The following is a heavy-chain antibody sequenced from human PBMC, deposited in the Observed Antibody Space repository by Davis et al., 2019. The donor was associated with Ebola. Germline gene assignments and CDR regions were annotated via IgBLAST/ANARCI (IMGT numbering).Heavy chain of an antibody. CDR2: IIPIFDTP. Sequence: SVTVSCKTSGGSFSSHPISWVRQAPRQGLEWMGGIIPIFDTPHYAQKIQGRITITADASTSTAYMELSSLRSEDTATYFCARDFDGGNYYFDYWGPGTPVTVSS. J-gene: IGHJ4*02. CDR3: ARDFDGGNYYFDY. D-gene: IGHD3-9*01. CDR1: GGSFSSHP. V-gene: IGHV1-69*13.